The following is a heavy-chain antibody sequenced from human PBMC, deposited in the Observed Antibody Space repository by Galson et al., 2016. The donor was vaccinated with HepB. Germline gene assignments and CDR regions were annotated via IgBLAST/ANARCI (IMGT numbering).Heavy chain of an antibody. CDR2: IYRSGST. V-gene: IGHV4-61*02. CDR1: GDSISTSRYSY. D-gene: IGHD3-16*01. Sequence: TLSLTCTVSGDSISTSRYSYWSWLRQPVGKGPEWIGLIYRSGSTKYNPSLKSRVTVSLDTSKNQFSLELVSVTAADTAVYYCARELGSWSQGTLVTVSS. J-gene: IGHJ5*02. CDR3: ARELGS.